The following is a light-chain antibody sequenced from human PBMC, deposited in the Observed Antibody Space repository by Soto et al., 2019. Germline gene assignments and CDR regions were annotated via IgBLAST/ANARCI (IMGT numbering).Light chain of an antibody. CDR3: QQRSNWPTT. CDR2: GAS. CDR1: QTISTH. J-gene: IGKJ5*01. V-gene: IGKV3-11*01. Sequence: DIVLTRSPATLSLSPGERATLSCRASQTISTHLAWYQQKPGQAPRLLIYGASYRATGIPARISGSGSGTDFTLTISGLEPEDFAVYYCQQRSNWPTTFGQGTRLEIK.